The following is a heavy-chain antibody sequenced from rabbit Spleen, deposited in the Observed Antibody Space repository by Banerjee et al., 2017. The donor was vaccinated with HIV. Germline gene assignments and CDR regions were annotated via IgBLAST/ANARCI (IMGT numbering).Heavy chain of an antibody. V-gene: IGHV1S45*01. D-gene: IGHD8-1*01. CDR3: ARDTGSSFSSYGMDL. J-gene: IGHJ6*01. CDR2: IDTSDGST. CDR1: GFSFSSIYW. Sequence: QQQLEESGGGLVKPGGTLTLTCTVSGFSFSSIYWICWVRQAPGKGLEWIACIDTSDGSTYYATWAKGRFTISKTSSTTVTLQMTSLTAADTATYFCARDTGSSFSSYGMDLWGQGTLVTVS.